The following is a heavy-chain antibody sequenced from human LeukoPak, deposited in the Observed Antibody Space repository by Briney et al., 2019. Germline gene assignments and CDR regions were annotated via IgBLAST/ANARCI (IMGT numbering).Heavy chain of an antibody. CDR1: GGSISSYY. CDR3: ARDSGSFDY. D-gene: IGHD3-10*01. CDR2: IYYSGST. V-gene: IGHV4-59*13. J-gene: IGHJ4*02. Sequence: PSETLSLTCTVSGGSISSYYWRWIRQPPGKGLEWIGYIYYSGSTNYNPSLKSRVTISVDTSKNQFSLKLSSVTAADTAVYYCARDSGSFDYWGQGTLVTVSS.